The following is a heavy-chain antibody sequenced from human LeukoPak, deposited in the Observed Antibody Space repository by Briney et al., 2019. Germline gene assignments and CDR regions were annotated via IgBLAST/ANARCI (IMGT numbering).Heavy chain of an antibody. J-gene: IGHJ6*04. Sequence: SETLSLTCAVYGGSFSGYYWSWIRQPPGKGLEWIGEINHSGSPNYNPSLKSRVTISVDTSKNQFSLKLSSVTAADTAVYYCARSDDFWSGPMDVWGKGTTVTVSS. CDR1: GGSFSGYY. V-gene: IGHV4-34*01. CDR3: ARSDDFWSGPMDV. CDR2: INHSGSP. D-gene: IGHD3-3*01.